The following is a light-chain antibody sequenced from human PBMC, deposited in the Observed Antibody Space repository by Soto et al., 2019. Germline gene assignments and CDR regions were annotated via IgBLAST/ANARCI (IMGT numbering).Light chain of an antibody. Sequence: QMTQSPSSLSASVGDRVTITCRASQDIGNDLGWYQQRPGEAPELLLYGASTLRSGVPSRFSGSGSGTHFALTINNLQPEDSATYFCLQDHTYPWTFGQGTKVDIK. V-gene: IGKV1-6*01. J-gene: IGKJ1*01. CDR3: LQDHTYPWT. CDR2: GAS. CDR1: QDIGND.